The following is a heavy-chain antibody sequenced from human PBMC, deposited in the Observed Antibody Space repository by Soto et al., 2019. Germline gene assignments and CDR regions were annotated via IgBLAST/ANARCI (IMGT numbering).Heavy chain of an antibody. V-gene: IGHV4-31*03. CDR1: GGSISSGGYY. CDR2: IYYSGST. D-gene: IGHD2-15*01. J-gene: IGHJ2*01. CDR3: ARGGGTLYCSGGSCSVSKLGYYWYFDL. Sequence: QVQLQESGPGLVKPSQTLSLTCTVSGGSISSGGYYWSWIRQHPGKGLEWIGYIYYSGSTYSNPSLQSRGNIAVDTSKNQFSLKLSSVTAADTAVYYCARGGGTLYCSGGSCSVSKLGYYWYFDLWGRGTLVTVSS.